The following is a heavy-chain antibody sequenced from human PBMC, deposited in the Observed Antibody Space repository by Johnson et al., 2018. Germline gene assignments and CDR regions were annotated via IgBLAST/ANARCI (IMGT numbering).Heavy chain of an antibody. D-gene: IGHD6-13*01. V-gene: IGHV5-51*01. CDR3: ARQDSSRLYFQH. CDR2: IFPVDSET. J-gene: IGHJ1*01. Sequence: VQLVQSGGGLVQXGESLKISCKGSGYSFTSYWIAWVRQMPGKGLEWMGIIFPVDSETRYSPSFQGQVTISADKSISTAYLQWSSLKASDTAMYYCARQDSSRLYFQHWGQGTLVTVSS. CDR1: GYSFTSYW.